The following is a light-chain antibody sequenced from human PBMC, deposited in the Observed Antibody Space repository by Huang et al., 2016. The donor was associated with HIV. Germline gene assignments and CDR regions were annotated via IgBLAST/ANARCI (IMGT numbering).Light chain of an antibody. CDR2: KTS. V-gene: IGKV1-5*03. CDR1: QGISKW. Sequence: DIQMTQSPSTLSASVGDRVRITCRASQGISKWLAWYQQKRGEAPKLLIYKTSTLESGVPSRFSGSGSGTDFTLTIGRLQPDDFATYYCQQYDSYPYTFGQGTKLDIK. J-gene: IGKJ2*01. CDR3: QQYDSYPYT.